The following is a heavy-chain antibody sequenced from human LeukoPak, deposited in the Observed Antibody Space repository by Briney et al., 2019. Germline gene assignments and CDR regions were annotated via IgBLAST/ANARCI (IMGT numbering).Heavy chain of an antibody. Sequence: PGGPLRLSCAASGFTFSSYAMSWVRQAPGKGLEWVSAISGSGGSTYYADSVKGRFTISRDNAKNSLYLQMNSLRAEDTTVYYCARDPPFEYYGSGSYYNPGYWGQGTLVTVSS. CDR2: ISGSGGST. J-gene: IGHJ4*02. D-gene: IGHD3-10*01. CDR1: GFTFSSYA. V-gene: IGHV3-23*01. CDR3: ARDPPFEYYGSGSYYNPGY.